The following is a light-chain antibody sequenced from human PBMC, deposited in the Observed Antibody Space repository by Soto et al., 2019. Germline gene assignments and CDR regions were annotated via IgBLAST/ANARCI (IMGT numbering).Light chain of an antibody. CDR1: QGVRSS. CDR2: EIS. J-gene: IGKJ3*01. V-gene: IGKV1-17*01. Sequence: DIQMTQSPSSLSASAGDRVTITCRASQGVRSSLDWYQQKPGKAPKRLIYEISSLQSGVPSRFSGSGSGTEFTLTISSLPPEDFATYYCLQHNSYPFTFCPGTKVDIK. CDR3: LQHNSYPFT.